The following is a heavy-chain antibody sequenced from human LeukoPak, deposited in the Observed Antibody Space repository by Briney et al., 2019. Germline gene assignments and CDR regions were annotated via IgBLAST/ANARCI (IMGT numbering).Heavy chain of an antibody. J-gene: IGHJ4*02. D-gene: IGHD1-26*01. Sequence: PGGSLRLSCAASGFTFSSYGMHWVRQAPGKGLEWVAVISYDGSNKYYADSVKGRFTISRDNSKNTLYLQMNSLRAEDTAVYYCAKGPRYVVGATTIYWGQGTLVTVSS. CDR1: GFTFSSYG. V-gene: IGHV3-30*18. CDR2: ISYDGSNK. CDR3: AKGPRYVVGATTIY.